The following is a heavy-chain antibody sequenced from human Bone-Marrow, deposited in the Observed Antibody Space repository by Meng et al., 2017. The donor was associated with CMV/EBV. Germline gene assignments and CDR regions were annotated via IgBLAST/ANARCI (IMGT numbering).Heavy chain of an antibody. CDR3: ARDRGGVYYDSSGFVYY. CDR2: ISSSSSYI. Sequence: GESLKISCAASGFTFSSYSMNWVRQAPGKGLEWVSSISSSSSYIYYADSVKGRFTISRDNAKNSLYLQMNSLRAEDTAVYYCARDRGGVYYDSSGFVYYCGQGTLVTVSS. V-gene: IGHV3-21*01. J-gene: IGHJ4*02. CDR1: GFTFSSYS. D-gene: IGHD3-22*01.